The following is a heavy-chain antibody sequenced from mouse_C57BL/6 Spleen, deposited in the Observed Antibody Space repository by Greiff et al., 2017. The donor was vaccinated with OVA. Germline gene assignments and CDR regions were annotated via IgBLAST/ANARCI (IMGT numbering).Heavy chain of an antibody. CDR1: GFTFSDYY. J-gene: IGHJ4*01. V-gene: IGHV5-16*01. Sequence: EVKLMESEGGLVQPGSSMKLSCTASGFTFSDYYMAWVRQVPETGLEWVANINSDGSSTYYLDYLKSRFLISRDNATNILYLQLSSLKSEDTATYYCARSRGLSTTVGDKDAMDYWGQGTSVTVSS. CDR2: INSDGSST. CDR3: ARSRGLSTTVGDKDAMDY. D-gene: IGHD1-1*01.